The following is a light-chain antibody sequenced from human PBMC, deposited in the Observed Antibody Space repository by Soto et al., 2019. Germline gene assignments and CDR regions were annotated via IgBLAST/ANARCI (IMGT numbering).Light chain of an antibody. CDR3: QQRSNWPPWWT. CDR2: DSS. CDR1: ESITSY. J-gene: IGKJ1*01. V-gene: IGKV3-11*01. Sequence: EILLTQPPGTLSLPPEERDTLSCRAIESITSYLAWYQQKPGQAPRLLIYDSSNRATGIPARFSGSGSGTDFTLTISSLQPEDFAVYYCQQRSNWPPWWTFGQGTKVDIK.